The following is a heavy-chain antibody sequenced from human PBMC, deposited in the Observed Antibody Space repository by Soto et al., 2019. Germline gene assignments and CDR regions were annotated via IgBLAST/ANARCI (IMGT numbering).Heavy chain of an antibody. CDR1: GFTFSSYA. Sequence: GGSLRLSCAASGFTFSSYAMSWVRQAPGKGLEWVSAISGSGGSTYYADPVKGRFTISRDNSKNTLYLQMNSLRAEDTAVYYCAKDYSSGWYSVGAFDIWGQGTMVTVSS. J-gene: IGHJ3*02. D-gene: IGHD6-19*01. V-gene: IGHV3-23*01. CDR2: ISGSGGST. CDR3: AKDYSSGWYSVGAFDI.